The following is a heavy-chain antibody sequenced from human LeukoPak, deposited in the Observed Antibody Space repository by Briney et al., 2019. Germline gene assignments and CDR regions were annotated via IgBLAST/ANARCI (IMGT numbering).Heavy chain of an antibody. CDR2: IYYSGST. V-gene: IGHV4-39*07. Sequence: SETLSLTCAVSGGSISSNSYYWGWIRQPPGKGLEWIGSIYYSGSTYYNPSLKSRVTISVDTSKNQFSLSSVTAADTAVYYCARSKDILTGYCFDYWGQGTLVTVSS. D-gene: IGHD3-9*01. CDR3: ARSKDILTGYCFDY. J-gene: IGHJ4*02. CDR1: GGSISSNSYY.